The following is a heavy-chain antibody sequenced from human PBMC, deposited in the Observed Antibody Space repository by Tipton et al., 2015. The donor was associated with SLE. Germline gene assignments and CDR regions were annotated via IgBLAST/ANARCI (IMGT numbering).Heavy chain of an antibody. CDR2: INRDGAT. CDR1: GGSFSTYY. D-gene: IGHD1-1*01. CDR3: ARRSVQEAFDI. V-gene: IGHV4-34*01. J-gene: IGHJ3*02. Sequence: TLSLTCAVSGGSFSTYYWSWIRQFPGKGLEWIGEINRDGATKYNPSLKSRVTISLDMSRNHFSLKLTSVTAADTAVYFCARRSVQEAFDIWGQGTMVTVSS.